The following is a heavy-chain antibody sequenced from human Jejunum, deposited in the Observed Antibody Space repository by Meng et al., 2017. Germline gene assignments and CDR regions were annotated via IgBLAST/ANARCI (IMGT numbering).Heavy chain of an antibody. D-gene: IGHD4-11*01. Sequence: SGPTLVKPTQTLTLTCTFSGFSLSTSDVGVGWIRQPPGKALEWLALVYWDDDKRYSPSLQNRLTVTKDTSKNQVVLTMTNMDPEDTATYYCARSLYSNGNHFDFWGQGTLVNVSS. CDR2: VYWDDDK. J-gene: IGHJ4*01. CDR3: ARSLYSNGNHFDF. CDR1: GFSLSTSDVG. V-gene: IGHV2-5*02.